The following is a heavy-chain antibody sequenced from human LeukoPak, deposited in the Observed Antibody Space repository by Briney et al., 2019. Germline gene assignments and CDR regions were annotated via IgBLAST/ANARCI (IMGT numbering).Heavy chain of an antibody. Sequence: SQTLSLTCAISGDSVSNNRATWNWIRQSPSRGLEWLGRTYYRSKWYNDYAVSVKGRLTINPDTSKNQFSLQLDSVTPEDTAVYYCARRGYGMTVAQFDSWGQGTLVTVSS. CDR1: GDSVSNNRAT. CDR3: ARRGYGMTVAQFDS. CDR2: TYYRSKWYN. V-gene: IGHV6-1*01. D-gene: IGHD6-19*01. J-gene: IGHJ4*02.